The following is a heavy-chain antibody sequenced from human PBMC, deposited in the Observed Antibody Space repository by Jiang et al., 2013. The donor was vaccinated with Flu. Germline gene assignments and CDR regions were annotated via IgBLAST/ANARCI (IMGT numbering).Heavy chain of an antibody. CDR2: ISYDGSNK. CDR3: ARDGVVVTPREIFYYYGMDV. Sequence: SYAMHWVRQAPGKGLEWVAVISYDGSNKYYADSVKGRFTISRDNSKNTLYLQMNSLRAEDTAVYYCARDGVVVTPREIFYYYGMDVWGQGTTVTVSS. D-gene: IGHD2-21*02. V-gene: IGHV3-30-3*01. CDR1: SYA. J-gene: IGHJ6*02.